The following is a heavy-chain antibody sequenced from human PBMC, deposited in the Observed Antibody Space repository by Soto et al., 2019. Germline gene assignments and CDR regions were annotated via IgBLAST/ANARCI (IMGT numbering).Heavy chain of an antibody. Sequence: ASVKVSCKASGYTFTSYGISWVRQAPGQGLEWMGWISAYNGNTNYAQKLQGRVTMTTDTSTSTAYMELRSLRSDDTAVYYCARDQAPGGGTTFPYYYGMDVWGQGTTVTVSS. D-gene: IGHD1-7*01. CDR1: GYTFTSYG. CDR3: ARDQAPGGGTTFPYYYGMDV. J-gene: IGHJ6*02. V-gene: IGHV1-18*01. CDR2: ISAYNGNT.